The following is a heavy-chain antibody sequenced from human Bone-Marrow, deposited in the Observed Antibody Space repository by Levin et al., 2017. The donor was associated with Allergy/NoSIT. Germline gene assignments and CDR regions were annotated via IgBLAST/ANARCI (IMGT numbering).Heavy chain of an antibody. D-gene: IGHD3-10*01. CDR3: ASGGQWFDKNLNY. V-gene: IGHV3-30*09. Sequence: GGSLRLSCVASGFSFSTYAMHWVRQAPGKGLEWVALISSDEGEKYYVDSVKGRFAISRDNSKNTVSLQLNSLRPEDTALYYCASGGQWFDKNLNYWGQGSLVTVSS. CDR1: GFSFSTYA. J-gene: IGHJ4*02. CDR2: ISSDEGEK.